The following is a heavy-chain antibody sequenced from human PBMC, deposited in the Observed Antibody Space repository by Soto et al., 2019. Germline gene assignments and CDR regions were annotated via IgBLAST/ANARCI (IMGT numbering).Heavy chain of an antibody. CDR2: IIPIFGTA. Sequence: ASVKVSCKASGGTFSSYAISWVRQAPGQGLEWMGGIIPIFGTANYAQKFQGRVTITADESTSTAYMELSSLRSEDTVVYYCARVGQLFPSDCSGGSCYFDYWGQGTLVTVSS. J-gene: IGHJ4*02. V-gene: IGHV1-69*13. CDR3: ARVGQLFPSDCSGGSCYFDY. CDR1: GGTFSSYA. D-gene: IGHD2-15*01.